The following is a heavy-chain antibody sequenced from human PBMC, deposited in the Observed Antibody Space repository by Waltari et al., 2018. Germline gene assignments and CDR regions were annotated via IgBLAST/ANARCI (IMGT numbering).Heavy chain of an antibody. CDR3: ARVAYGMDV. CDR1: GFTFSTYS. V-gene: IGHV3-48*01. Sequence: EVQLVESGGGLVQPGGSLRLSCAASGFTFSTYSMNWVRQGQGKGVEWVSYISSSSSTIYYADSVKVRFTISRDKAKNSLYLQMNSLRAEDTAVYDCARVAYGMDVWGQGTTVTVSS. J-gene: IGHJ6*02. CDR2: ISSSSSTI.